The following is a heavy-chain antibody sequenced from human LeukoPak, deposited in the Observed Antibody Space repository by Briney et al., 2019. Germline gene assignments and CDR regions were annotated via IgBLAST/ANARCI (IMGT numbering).Heavy chain of an antibody. CDR3: ARGGHYYDSTGWFDP. J-gene: IGHJ5*02. CDR1: GGSISSYY. V-gene: IGHV4-59*01. Sequence: PSETLSLNCTVSGGSISSYYWSWIRQPPGKGLEWIGYIYYSGSTNYNPSLKSRVTISVDTSKNQFSLKLSSVTAADTAVYYCARGGHYYDSTGWFDPWGQGTLVTVSS. D-gene: IGHD3-22*01. CDR2: IYYSGST.